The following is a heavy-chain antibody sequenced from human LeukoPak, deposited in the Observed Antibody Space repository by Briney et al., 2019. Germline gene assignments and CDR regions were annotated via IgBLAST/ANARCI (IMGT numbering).Heavy chain of an antibody. Sequence: GGSLRLSCVASGFSFSSYGMHWVRQAPGKGLEWVAVIWYDGSIKYYGDSVKGRFTISRDNSKNTLYLQMNSLSAEDTAVYYCAKSRGYYYEKSGPADYWGQGTLVTVSS. CDR1: GFSFSSYG. V-gene: IGHV3-33*06. D-gene: IGHD3-22*01. CDR3: AKSRGYYYEKSGPADY. J-gene: IGHJ4*02. CDR2: IWYDGSIK.